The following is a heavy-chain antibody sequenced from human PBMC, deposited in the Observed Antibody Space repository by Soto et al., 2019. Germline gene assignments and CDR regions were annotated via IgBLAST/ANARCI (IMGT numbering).Heavy chain of an antibody. CDR3: ARAVVETQNWFDP. CDR2: IYYSGST. Sequence: PSETLSLTCTVSGGSSSSGDYYWSWIRQPPGKGLEWIGYIYYSGSTYYNPSLKSRVTISVDTSKNQFSLKLSSVTAADTAVYYCARAVVETQNWFDPWGQGTLVTVSS. CDR1: GGSSSSGDYY. D-gene: IGHD2-21*02. V-gene: IGHV4-30-4*01. J-gene: IGHJ5*02.